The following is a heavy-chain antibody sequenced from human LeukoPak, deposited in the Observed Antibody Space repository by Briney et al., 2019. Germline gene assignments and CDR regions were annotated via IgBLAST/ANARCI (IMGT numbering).Heavy chain of an antibody. V-gene: IGHV4-59*01. CDR1: GASISSYY. D-gene: IGHD2/OR15-2a*01. CDR3: ARYFNVYFDY. J-gene: IGHJ4*02. CDR2: IYYSGST. Sequence: SETLSLTCTVSGASISSYYWSWIRQPPGKGLEWIGYIYYSGSTNYNPSLMSRVTISVDTSKNQFSLRLSSVTAADTAVYYCARYFNVYFDYWGQGTLVTVSS.